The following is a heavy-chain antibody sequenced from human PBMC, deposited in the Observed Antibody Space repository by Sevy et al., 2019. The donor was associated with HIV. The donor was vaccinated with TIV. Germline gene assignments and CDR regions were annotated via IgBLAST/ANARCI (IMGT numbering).Heavy chain of an antibody. J-gene: IGHJ6*02. D-gene: IGHD3-3*01. CDR2: SSSSSSYI. V-gene: IGHV3-21*01. CDR3: ARDGGLPITIFGVVTIWGNTRTNYGMDV. Sequence: GGSLRLSCAASGFTFSSYSMNWVRRAPGKGLEWVSYSSSSSSYIDYADSVKGRFTISRDNAKNSLYLQMNSLRAEDTAVYYCARDGGLPITIFGVVTIWGNTRTNYGMDVWGQGTTVTVSS. CDR1: GFTFSSYS.